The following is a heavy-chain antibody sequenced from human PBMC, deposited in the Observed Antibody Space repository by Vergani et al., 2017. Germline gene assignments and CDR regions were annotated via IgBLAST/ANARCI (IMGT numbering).Heavy chain of an antibody. J-gene: IGHJ4*02. CDR2: ISSSSSTI. D-gene: IGHD2-15*01. V-gene: IGHV3-48*04. CDR3: ARFARLGYCSGGSCFHFDY. Sequence: CAASGFTFSSYSMNWVRQAPGKGLEWVSYISSSSSTIYYADSVKGRFTISRDNAKNSLYLQMNSLRAEDTAVYYCARFARLGYCSGGSCFHFDYWGQGTLVTVSS. CDR1: GFTFSSYS.